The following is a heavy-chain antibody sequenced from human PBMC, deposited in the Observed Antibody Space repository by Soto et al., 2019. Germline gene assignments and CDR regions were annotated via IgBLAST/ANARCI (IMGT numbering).Heavy chain of an antibody. CDR3: ASQGPF. CDR1: GFTFSTYS. V-gene: IGHV3-48*01. CDR2: ISNTGSTI. J-gene: IGHJ4*02. Sequence: EVHLVESGGGLVQPGGSLKLSCAASGFTFSTYSMNWVRQAPGKGLEWVSYISNTGSTIYYADSVKGRFTISRDNANNSLYLQMNSLRAEDTAVYYCASQGPFWGQGTLVTVSS.